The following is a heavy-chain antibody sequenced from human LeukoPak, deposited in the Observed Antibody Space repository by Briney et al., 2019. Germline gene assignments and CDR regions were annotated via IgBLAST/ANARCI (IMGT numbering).Heavy chain of an antibody. CDR2: VSTNDGNT. CDR1: GYTFTNYH. D-gene: IGHD5-24*01. CDR3: ARGDDGYNND. J-gene: IGHJ4*02. V-gene: IGHV1-18*01. Sequence: ASVKVSCKASGYTFTNYHIAWVRQAPGQGLEWMGWVSTNDGNTVYAQRLQGRVTMTTDTSTSVAYMELRSLTSDDTAVYYCARGDDGYNNDWGQGTLVTVSS.